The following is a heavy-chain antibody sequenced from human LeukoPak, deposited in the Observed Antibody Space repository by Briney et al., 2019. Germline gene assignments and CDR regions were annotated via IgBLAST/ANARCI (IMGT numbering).Heavy chain of an antibody. V-gene: IGHV3-23*01. Sequence: GGSPRLSCAASGFTFSSYAMSWVRQAPGKGLEWVSAISGSGGSTYYADSVKGRFAISRDNSKNTLYLQMNSLRAEDTAVYYCAKVGAVAGTPYYYGMDVWGQGTTVTVSS. CDR1: GFTFSSYA. D-gene: IGHD6-19*01. CDR2: ISGSGGST. CDR3: AKVGAVAGTPYYYGMDV. J-gene: IGHJ6*02.